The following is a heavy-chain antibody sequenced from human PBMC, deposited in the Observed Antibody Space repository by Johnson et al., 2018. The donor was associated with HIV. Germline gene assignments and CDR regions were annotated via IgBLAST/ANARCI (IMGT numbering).Heavy chain of an antibody. Sequence: VQLVESGGGLVQPGGSLRLSCAASGFIFSSYDMHWVRQATGKGLEWVSGIGSSGDTYYPGSVKGRFTVSRTNAKNSFHLQMNSLRAGDTAVYYCARAGKWLHLGGATDGFDIWGQGTMVTVSS. V-gene: IGHV3-13*01. CDR1: GFIFSSYD. D-gene: IGHD5-24*01. CDR2: IGSSGDT. J-gene: IGHJ3*02. CDR3: ARAGKWLHLGGATDGFDI.